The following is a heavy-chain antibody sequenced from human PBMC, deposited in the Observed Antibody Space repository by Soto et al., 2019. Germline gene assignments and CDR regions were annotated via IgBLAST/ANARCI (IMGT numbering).Heavy chain of an antibody. V-gene: IGHV1-69*06. D-gene: IGHD6-6*01. CDR1: GGTFSSYA. CDR2: IIPIFGTA. Sequence: SVKVSCKASGGTFSSYAISWVRQAPGQGLEWMGGIIPIFGTANYAQKFQGRVTITADKSTSTAYMELSSLRSEDTAVYYCARDXAGGSSSFRYYYYGMDVWGQGTTVTVSS. CDR3: ARDXAGGSSSFRYYYYGMDV. J-gene: IGHJ6*02.